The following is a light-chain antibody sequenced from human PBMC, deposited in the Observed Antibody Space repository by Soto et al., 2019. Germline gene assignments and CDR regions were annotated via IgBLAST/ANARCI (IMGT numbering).Light chain of an antibody. J-gene: IGLJ2*01. CDR1: SSDFGDYNY. CDR3: SSYTSSGTVV. V-gene: IGLV2-14*03. CDR2: DVS. Sequence: QSVLTQPVSVSGSPGQSITISCTGTSSDFGDYNYVSWYQHHPGKAPKLMINDVSNRPSGVSNRFSGSKSGNLASLTISGLQAEDESDYYGSSYTSSGTVVFGGGTKLTAL.